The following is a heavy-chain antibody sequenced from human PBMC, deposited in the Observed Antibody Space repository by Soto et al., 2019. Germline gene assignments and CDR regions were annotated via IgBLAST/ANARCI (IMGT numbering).Heavy chain of an antibody. CDR1: GYTFTSYG. CDR3: VRREYGDNWFDP. CDR2: INAANGDT. Sequence: QVQLVQSGTEVKKPGASVKVSCKASGYTFTSYGIHWVRQAPGQRLEWMGWINAANGDTKYSPKFQGRVTITRDTSASTAYMELSSLRSEDTAVYYCVRREYGDNWFDPWGQGTLVTVSS. D-gene: IGHD4-17*01. V-gene: IGHV1-3*01. J-gene: IGHJ5*02.